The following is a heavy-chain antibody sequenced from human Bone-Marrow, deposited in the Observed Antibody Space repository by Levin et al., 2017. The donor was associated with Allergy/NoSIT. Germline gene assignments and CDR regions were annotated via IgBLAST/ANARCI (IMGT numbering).Heavy chain of an antibody. V-gene: IGHV3-15*01. CDR3: ATDIEKGAFDN. Sequence: LSLTCAASGLTFRNTWMSWVRHAPGKGLEWVGRVKSKSAGGTTDYAAPVKGGFTISRDDSKDTLYLQIHSLRTAEQAVYECATDIEKGAFDNWGQGTMVAVSS. CDR2: VKSKSAGGTT. CDR1: GLTFRNTW. J-gene: IGHJ3*02.